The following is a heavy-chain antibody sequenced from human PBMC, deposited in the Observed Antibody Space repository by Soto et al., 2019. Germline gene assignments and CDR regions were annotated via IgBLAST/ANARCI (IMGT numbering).Heavy chain of an antibody. Sequence: QVQLVESGGGLVKPGGSLRLSCAASGFTFSDYYMSWIRQAPGKGLEWVSYISSSSSYTNYADSVKGRFTISRDNAKNYLYLKMNSLGAEDTAVYYFAGAFYRDYDSYSDGMDSWGQGTTVTVSS. J-gene: IGHJ6*02. CDR2: ISSSSSYT. V-gene: IGHV3-11*05. D-gene: IGHD4-17*01. CDR3: AGAFYRDYDSYSDGMDS. CDR1: GFTFSDYY.